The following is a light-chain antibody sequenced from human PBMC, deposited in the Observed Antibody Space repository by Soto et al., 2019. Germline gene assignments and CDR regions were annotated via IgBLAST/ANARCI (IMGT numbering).Light chain of an antibody. V-gene: IGLV2-11*01. J-gene: IGLJ3*02. CDR3: CSYTGTYTWV. CDR1: GSDVGGYNY. CDR2: DVN. Sequence: QSALTQPRSVSGSPGQSVTISCTGTGSDVGGYNYVSWYQQYAGKAPKFVIYDVNKRPSGVPDRFSGSKSGNTASLTISGLQAEDEADYYCCSYTGTYTWVFGGGTKVTVL.